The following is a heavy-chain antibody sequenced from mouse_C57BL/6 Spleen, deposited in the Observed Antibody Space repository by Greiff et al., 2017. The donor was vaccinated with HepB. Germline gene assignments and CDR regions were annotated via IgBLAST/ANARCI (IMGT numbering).Heavy chain of an antibody. CDR3: AKGDSSGRWFAY. J-gene: IGHJ3*01. Sequence: EVQLQQSVAELVRPGASVKLSCTASGFNIKNTYMHWVKQRPEQGLEWIGRIDPANGNTNYAPKFHGKATITADTSSSTAYLQLSSLTSEDTAIYYCAKGDSSGRWFAYLGQGTRVTVSA. CDR1: GFNIKNTY. D-gene: IGHD3-2*02. CDR2: IDPANGNT. V-gene: IGHV14-3*01.